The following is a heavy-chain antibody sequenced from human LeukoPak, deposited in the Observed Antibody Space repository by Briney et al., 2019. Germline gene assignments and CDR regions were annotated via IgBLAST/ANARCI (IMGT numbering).Heavy chain of an antibody. CDR2: IYYSGST. D-gene: IGHD3-10*01. V-gene: IGHV4-59*01. Sequence: SETLSLTCTVSGGSISSYYWSWIRQPPGKGLEWIGYIYYSGSTNYNPSLKSRVTISVDTSKNQFSLKLSSVTAADTAVYYCARTLSRGGLDYWGQGTLVTVSS. CDR1: GGSISSYY. CDR3: ARTLSRGGLDY. J-gene: IGHJ4*02.